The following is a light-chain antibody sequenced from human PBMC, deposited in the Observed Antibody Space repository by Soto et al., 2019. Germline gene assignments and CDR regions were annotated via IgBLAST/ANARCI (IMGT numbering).Light chain of an antibody. CDR2: DVS. Sequence: QSVLTQPASVSGSPGQSITISCTGTSSDVGGYNYVSWYQQHPGKAPKLMIYDVSNRPSGVSNRFSGSKSGNTASLTISGLQAEDEAGYYCSSPRVFGGGTKLTVL. CDR3: SSPRV. CDR1: SSDVGGYNY. V-gene: IGLV2-14*01. J-gene: IGLJ2*01.